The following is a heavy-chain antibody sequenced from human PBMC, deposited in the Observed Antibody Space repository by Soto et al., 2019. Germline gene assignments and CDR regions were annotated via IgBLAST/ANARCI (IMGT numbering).Heavy chain of an antibody. J-gene: IGHJ4*02. D-gene: IGHD3-22*01. CDR1: VGSIISGDYY. V-gene: IGHV4-30-4*01. CDR2: IYYRGST. Sequence: SETLSLTCTFSVGSIISGDYYWNWIRQPPGKGLEWIGYIYYRGSTYYNPSLKSRVAISIDTSKNQFSLKLRSVTAADTAVYYCARSITMIVVDPLRFDSWGQGTLVTVSS. CDR3: ARSITMIVVDPLRFDS.